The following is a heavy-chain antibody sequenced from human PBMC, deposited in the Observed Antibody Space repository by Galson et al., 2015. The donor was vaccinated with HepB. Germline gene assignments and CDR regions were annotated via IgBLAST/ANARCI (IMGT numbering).Heavy chain of an antibody. Sequence: ETLSLTCTVSGGSISSYYWSWIRQPPGKGLEWIGYIYYSGSTNYNPSLKSRVTISVDTSKNQFSLKLSSVTAADTAVYYCARKGYYGSGSYDPWGQGTLVTVSS. CDR2: IYYSGST. J-gene: IGHJ5*02. CDR3: ARKGYYGSGSYDP. CDR1: GGSISSYY. V-gene: IGHV4-59*08. D-gene: IGHD3-10*01.